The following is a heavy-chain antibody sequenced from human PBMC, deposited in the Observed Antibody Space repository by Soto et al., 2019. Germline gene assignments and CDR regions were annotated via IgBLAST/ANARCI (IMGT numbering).Heavy chain of an antibody. CDR1: GVTVSIYE. CDR2: ISISGSTI. J-gene: IGHJ4*01. V-gene: IGHV3-48*03. D-gene: IGHD3-10*01. CDR3: ARDQRAGRSGFYY. Sequence: PGGSLRLSCAASGVTVSIYEMNWVRQAPGKGLEWVSDISISGSTIYYADSVKGRFTISRDNAKNSLYLQMNSLRAEDTAVYYCARDQRAGRSGFYYWEHGT.